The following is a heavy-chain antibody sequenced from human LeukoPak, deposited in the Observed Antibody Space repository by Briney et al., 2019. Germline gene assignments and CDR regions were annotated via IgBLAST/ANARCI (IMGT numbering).Heavy chain of an antibody. V-gene: IGHV1-69*13. CDR1: GYTFTSYG. CDR3: ARFYYYDSSGYSFDY. CDR2: IIPIFGTA. J-gene: IGHJ4*02. Sequence: GASVKVSCKASGYTFTSYGISWVRQAPGQGLEWMGGIIPIFGTANYAQKFQGRVTITADESTSTAYMELSSLRSEDTAVYYCARFYYYDSSGYSFDYWGQGTLVTVSS. D-gene: IGHD3-22*01.